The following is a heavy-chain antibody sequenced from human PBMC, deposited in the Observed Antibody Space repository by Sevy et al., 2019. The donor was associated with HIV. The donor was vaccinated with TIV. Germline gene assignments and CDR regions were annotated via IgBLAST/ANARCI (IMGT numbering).Heavy chain of an antibody. J-gene: IGHJ3*02. Sequence: GESLKISCKGSGYSFTNFWIAWVRQMPGKGLEWMGIIYPDDSDTRYSPSFQGQVTISADKSISTAYLQWSSLKASDTAMYYSARPRGIAARHDAFGIWAQGTMVTISS. CDR1: GYSFTNFW. CDR2: IYPDDSDT. CDR3: ARPRGIAARHDAFGI. V-gene: IGHV5-51*01. D-gene: IGHD6-6*01.